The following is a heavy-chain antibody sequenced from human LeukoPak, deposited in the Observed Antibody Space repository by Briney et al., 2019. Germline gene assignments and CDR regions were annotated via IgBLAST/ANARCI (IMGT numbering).Heavy chain of an antibody. CDR1: GYTFTSYG. CDR3: ASAPGHYYDSSGFRNWFDP. J-gene: IGHJ5*02. D-gene: IGHD3-22*01. V-gene: IGHV1-18*01. CDR2: ISAYNGNT. Sequence: ASVKVSCKASGYTFTSYGISWVRQAPGQGLEWMGWISAYNGNTNYAQKLQGRVTMTTDTSTSTAYMELRSLRPDDTAVYYCASAPGHYYDSSGFRNWFDPWGQGTLVTVSS.